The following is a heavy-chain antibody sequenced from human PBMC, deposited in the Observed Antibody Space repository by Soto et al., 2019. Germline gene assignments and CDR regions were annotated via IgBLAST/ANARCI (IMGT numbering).Heavy chain of an antibody. CDR3: ARDSDYGDYPRT. V-gene: IGHV3-11*01. CDR1: GFTFSDYY. Sequence: GGSLRLSCAASGFTFSDYYMSWIRQAPGKGLEWVSYISSSGSTIYYADSVKGRFNISRDNAKNSLYQQMNSLRAEDTAVYYCARDSDYGDYPRTWGQGTLVTVSS. J-gene: IGHJ4*02. D-gene: IGHD4-17*01. CDR2: ISSSGSTI.